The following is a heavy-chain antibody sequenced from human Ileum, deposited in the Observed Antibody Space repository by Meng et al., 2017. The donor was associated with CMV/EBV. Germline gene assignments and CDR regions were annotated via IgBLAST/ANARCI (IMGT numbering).Heavy chain of an antibody. CDR1: GFIFSNYG. CDR2: ISSDGSNE. D-gene: IGHD2/OR15-2a*01. J-gene: IGHJ4*02. V-gene: IGHV3-33*06. CDR3: AKGCTTFCYYIDY. Sequence: CAASGFIFSNYGMHWVRQDPGKGLEWVAIISSDGSNEHYADSVKGRFAISRDNSKNTLYLQLNSLRAEDTAVYYCAKGCTTFCYYIDYWGRGTLVTVSS.